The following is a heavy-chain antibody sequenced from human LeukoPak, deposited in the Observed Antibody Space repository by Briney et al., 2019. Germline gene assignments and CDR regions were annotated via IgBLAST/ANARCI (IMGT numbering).Heavy chain of an antibody. D-gene: IGHD1-26*01. Sequence: GASVKVSCKASGYVFTGHYMNWVRQVPGQGLEWMGRINPKTGGTNYAQNFQGRVTMTRDTSISTAYMELSRLRSDDTAVYYCARDLEGKAGATNYWGQGTLVTVSS. J-gene: IGHJ4*02. CDR1: GYVFTGHY. CDR2: INPKTGGT. CDR3: ARDLEGKAGATNY. V-gene: IGHV1-2*06.